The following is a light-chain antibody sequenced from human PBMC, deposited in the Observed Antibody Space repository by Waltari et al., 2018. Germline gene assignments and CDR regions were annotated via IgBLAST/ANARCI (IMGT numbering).Light chain of an antibody. J-gene: IGKJ1*01. Sequence: LTLSPGTLALSPWERATLSCSASQIVGRALAWYQQKPGQAPRLLIYDASIRATGVPDRFSGSGSGTDFSLTISRLEPEDVAVYNCQHYVRLPVTFGQGTKVE. CDR1: QIVGRA. CDR2: DAS. V-gene: IGKV3-20*01. CDR3: QHYVRLPVT.